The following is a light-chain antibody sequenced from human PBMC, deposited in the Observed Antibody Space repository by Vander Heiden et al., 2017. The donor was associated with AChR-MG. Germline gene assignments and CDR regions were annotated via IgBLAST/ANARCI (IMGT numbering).Light chain of an antibody. CDR2: GAS. J-gene: IGKJ1*01. Sequence: ELVLTQSPVTLSLSPGARATLTCRASQSLSTYLAWYQQKPGQPPRLLVYGASTRASGVPDRFTGSGSGTYFILTISSLEPEDFAVYYCQQRRSWPRTFGQGS. CDR3: QQRRSWPRT. CDR1: QSLSTY. V-gene: IGKV3-11*01.